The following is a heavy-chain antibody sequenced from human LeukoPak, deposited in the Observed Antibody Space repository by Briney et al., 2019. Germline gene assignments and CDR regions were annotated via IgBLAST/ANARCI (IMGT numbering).Heavy chain of an antibody. V-gene: IGHV4-61*02. Sequence: SETLSLTCTVSGGSISSGSYYWGWIRQPAGKGLEWIGRSYTSGSTNYNPSLKSRLTISVDTSKNQFSLKLSSVTAADTAVYYCAIVVDFDSSGYSAFDIWGQGTMVTVSS. D-gene: IGHD3-22*01. CDR1: GGSISSGSYY. CDR3: AIVVDFDSSGYSAFDI. J-gene: IGHJ3*02. CDR2: SYTSGST.